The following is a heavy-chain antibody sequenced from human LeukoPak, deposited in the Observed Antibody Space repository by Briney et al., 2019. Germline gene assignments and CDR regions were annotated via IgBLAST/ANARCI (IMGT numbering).Heavy chain of an antibody. CDR1: GYTFTDSH. D-gene: IGHD2-8*01. Sequence: ASVKVSCKAFGYTFTDSHMHWVRQAPGQGLEWMGWINPNSGDTNYAQKFQGRVTMTRDTTISTAYMELSRLRSDDTAVFYCATLMSHLYCCGHGTLVTVSS. CDR2: INPNSGDT. J-gene: IGHJ4*01. V-gene: IGHV1-2*02. CDR3: ATLMSHLYC.